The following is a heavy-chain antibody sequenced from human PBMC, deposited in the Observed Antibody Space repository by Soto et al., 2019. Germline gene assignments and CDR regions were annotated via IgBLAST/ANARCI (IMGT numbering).Heavy chain of an antibody. CDR2: IIPIFGTA. CDR1: GGTFSSYA. Sequence: SVKVSCKASGGTFSSYAISWVRQAPGQGLEWMGGIIPIFGTANYAQKFQGRVTITADESTSTAYMELSSLRSEDTAVYYCARDQGANYYYDSSGYYGYWGQGTLVTVSS. CDR3: ARDQGANYYYDSSGYYGY. V-gene: IGHV1-69*13. D-gene: IGHD3-22*01. J-gene: IGHJ4*02.